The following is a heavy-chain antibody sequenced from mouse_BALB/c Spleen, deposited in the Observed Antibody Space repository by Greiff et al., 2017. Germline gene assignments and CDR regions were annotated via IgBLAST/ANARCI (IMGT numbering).Heavy chain of an antibody. CDR2: ISYSGST. Sequence: ESGPGLVKPSQSLSLTCTVTGYSITSDYAWNWIRQFPGNKLEWMGYISYSGSTSYNPSLKSRISITRDTSKNQFFLQLNSVTTEDTATYYCATSSGSSYDWFAYWGQGTLVTVSA. CDR1: GYSITSDYA. V-gene: IGHV3-2*02. J-gene: IGHJ3*01. D-gene: IGHD1-1*01. CDR3: ATSSGSSYDWFAY.